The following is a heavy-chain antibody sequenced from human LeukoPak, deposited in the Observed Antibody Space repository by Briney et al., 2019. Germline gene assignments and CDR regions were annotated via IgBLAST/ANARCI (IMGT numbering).Heavy chain of an antibody. Sequence: SETLSLTCAVYGGSFGGYFWNWIRQPPGKGLEWIGEINHSGSTNYNPSLKSRVTISVDTSKNQFSLKLRSVTAADTAVYYCARASLYYDFWSGYYPINWFDPWGQGTLVTVSS. CDR2: INHSGST. J-gene: IGHJ5*02. V-gene: IGHV4-34*01. D-gene: IGHD3-3*01. CDR3: ARASLYYDFWSGYYPINWFDP. CDR1: GGSFGGYF.